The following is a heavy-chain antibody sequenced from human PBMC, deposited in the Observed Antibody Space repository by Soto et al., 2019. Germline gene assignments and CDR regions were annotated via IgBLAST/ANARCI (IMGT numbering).Heavy chain of an antibody. Sequence: EVQLLESGGDLVQPGGSLRLSCAASGFPFSAYVMTWVRRAPGRGLEWISAISGSGDTAYYAESVKGRFTISRDNSRNTIYLKMNNLTVEDTAVYSWAKARFDRRGTFFRVGFYDVWGRGTLVTVST. D-gene: IGHD2-2*01. CDR3: AKARFDRRGTFFRVGFYDV. V-gene: IGHV3-23*01. CDR2: ISGSGDTA. CDR1: GFPFSAYV. J-gene: IGHJ4*02.